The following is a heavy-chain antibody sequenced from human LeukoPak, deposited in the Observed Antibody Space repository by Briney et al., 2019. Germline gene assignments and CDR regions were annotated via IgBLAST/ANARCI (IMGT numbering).Heavy chain of an antibody. CDR2: ISGSGGST. CDR1: GFTFSSYA. D-gene: IGHD3-22*01. CDR3: AKGGYYYDSSGYYYPDAFDI. V-gene: IGHV3-23*01. J-gene: IGHJ3*02. Sequence: PGGSLRLSCAASGFTFSSYAMSWARQAPGKGLEWVSAISGSGGSTYYADSVKGRFTISRDNSKNTLYLQMNSLRAEDTAVYYCAKGGYYYDSSGYYYPDAFDIWGQGTMVTVSS.